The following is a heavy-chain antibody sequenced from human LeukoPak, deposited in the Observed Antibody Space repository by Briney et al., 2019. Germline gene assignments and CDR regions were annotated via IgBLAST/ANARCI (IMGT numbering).Heavy chain of an antibody. CDR1: GYSISSGYY. CDR3: ARGGRVTYYYYYMDV. CDR2: IYHSGST. J-gene: IGHJ6*03. Sequence: SETLSLTCTVSGYSISSGYYWGWIRQPPGKGLEWIGSIYHSGSTYYNPSLKSRVTISVDTSKNQFSLKLSSVTAADTAVYYCARGGRVTYYYYYMDVWGKGITVTVSS. D-gene: IGHD3-16*01. V-gene: IGHV4-38-2*02.